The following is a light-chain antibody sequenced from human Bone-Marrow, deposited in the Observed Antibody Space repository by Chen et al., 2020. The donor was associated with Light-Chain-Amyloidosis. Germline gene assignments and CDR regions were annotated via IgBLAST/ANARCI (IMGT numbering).Light chain of an antibody. CDR2: RDT. Sequence: SYELTQPPSVSVSPGQTARITCSGDDLPTKYAYWYQRKPGQAPVLVIHRDTERPSGISERVSGSSSGTTATLNISGVRAEDEADYHCQSADSSGTYEVIFGGGTKLTVL. CDR1: DLPTKY. J-gene: IGLJ2*01. V-gene: IGLV3-25*03. CDR3: QSADSSGTYEVI.